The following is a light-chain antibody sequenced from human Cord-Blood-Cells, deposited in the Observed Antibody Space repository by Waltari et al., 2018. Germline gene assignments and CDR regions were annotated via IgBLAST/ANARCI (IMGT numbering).Light chain of an antibody. V-gene: IGKV4-1*01. CDR2: WAS. CDR1: QSVLYSSNNKNY. Sequence: DIVMTQYPDSLAVSLGERATINCKSSQSVLYSSNNKNYFAWYQQKPGQPPKLLIYWASTRESGVPDRFSGSGSGTDFTLTISSLQAEDVAVYYCQQYYSTPFTFGPGTKVDIK. J-gene: IGKJ3*01. CDR3: QQYYSTPFT.